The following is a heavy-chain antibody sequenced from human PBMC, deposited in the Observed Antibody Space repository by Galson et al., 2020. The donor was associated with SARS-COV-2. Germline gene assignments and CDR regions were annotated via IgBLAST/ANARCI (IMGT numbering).Heavy chain of an antibody. V-gene: IGHV3-53*01. CDR3: ARINDYAAKGIDY. D-gene: IGHD4-17*01. Sequence: GGSLTLSCVASGFTANTNYMTWVRQAHGKGLEWVSATVSGGSTYYADSLKGRFTVSRDNSKNTLYLQMNSLRADDTAVYYCARINDYAAKGIDYWGQGTLVTVSS. CDR2: TVSGGST. CDR1: GFTANTNY. J-gene: IGHJ4*02.